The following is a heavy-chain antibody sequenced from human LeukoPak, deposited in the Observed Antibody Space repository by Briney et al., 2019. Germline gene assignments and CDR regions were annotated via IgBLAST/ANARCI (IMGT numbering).Heavy chain of an antibody. CDR3: VLGPRIAMAGTPFDY. Sequence: GGSLRLSCAASGFTFSSYGMHWVRQAPGKGLEWGAVIWYDGSNKYYADSVKGRFTISRDNSKNTLYLQMNNNRADDTAVYYCVLGPRIAMAGTPFDYWGQGTLVTVSS. J-gene: IGHJ4*02. D-gene: IGHD6-19*01. V-gene: IGHV3-33*01. CDR2: IWYDGSNK. CDR1: GFTFSSYG.